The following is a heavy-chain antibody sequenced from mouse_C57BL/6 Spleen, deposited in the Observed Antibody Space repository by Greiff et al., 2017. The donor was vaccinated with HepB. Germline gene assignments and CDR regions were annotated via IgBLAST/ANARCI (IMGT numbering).Heavy chain of an antibody. V-gene: IGHV3-6*01. D-gene: IGHD1-1*01. J-gene: IGHJ1*03. CDR2: ISYDGSN. CDR1: GYSITSGYY. Sequence: ESGPGLVKPSQSLSLTCSVTGYSITSGYYWNWIRQFPGNKLEWMGYISYDGSNNYNPSLKNRISITRDTSKNQFFLKLNSVTTEDTATYYCASRITTVPYWYFDVGGTGTTVTVSS. CDR3: ASRITTVPYWYFDV.